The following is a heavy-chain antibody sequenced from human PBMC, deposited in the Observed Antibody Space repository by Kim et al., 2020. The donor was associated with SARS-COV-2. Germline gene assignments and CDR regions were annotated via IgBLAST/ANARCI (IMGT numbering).Heavy chain of an antibody. CDR1: GGTFSSYA. D-gene: IGHD6-13*01. CDR3: AGRTSAYSSSWQGFYYYYGMDV. J-gene: IGHJ6*02. V-gene: IGHV1-69*13. CDR2: IIPIFGTA. Sequence: SVKVSCKASGGTFSSYAISWVRQAPGQGLEWMGGIIPIFGTANYAQKFQGRVTITADESTSTAYMELSSLRSEDTAVYYCAGRTSAYSSSWQGFYYYYGMDVWGQGTTVTVSS.